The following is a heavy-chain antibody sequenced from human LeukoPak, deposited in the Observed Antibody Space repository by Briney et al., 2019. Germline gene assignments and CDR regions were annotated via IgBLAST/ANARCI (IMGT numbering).Heavy chain of an antibody. V-gene: IGHV4-61*08. CDR3: ANRRIAPAGTTPSEAFDI. Sequence: SETLSLTCTVSGGSISSGGYYWSWIRQHPGKGLEWIGYVYYSGSTNYNPSLKSRVTISVDTSKNQFSLKLSSVTAADTSVYYCANRRIAPAGTTPSEAFDIWGQGTKATVSS. CDR1: GGSISSGGYY. CDR2: VYYSGST. J-gene: IGHJ3*02. D-gene: IGHD6-13*01.